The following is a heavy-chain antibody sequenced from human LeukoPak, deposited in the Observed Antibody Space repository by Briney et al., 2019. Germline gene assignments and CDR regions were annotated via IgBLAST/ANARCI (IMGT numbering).Heavy chain of an antibody. V-gene: IGHV4-39*07. CDR1: GGSISSSTYY. D-gene: IGHD5-12*01. CDR3: ARSGSGYLRYYFDY. CDR2: IYSSGST. Sequence: SETLSLTCTVSGGSISSSTYYWGWIRQPPGKGLEWIGSIYSSGSTYYNPSLKSRVTISVDTSKNQFSLKLSSVTAADTAVYYCARSGSGYLRYYFDYWGQGTLVTVSS. J-gene: IGHJ4*02.